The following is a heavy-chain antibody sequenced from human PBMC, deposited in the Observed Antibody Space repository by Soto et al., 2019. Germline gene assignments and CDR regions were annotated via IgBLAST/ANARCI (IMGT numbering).Heavy chain of an antibody. D-gene: IGHD2-15*01. CDR1: GFSLSTSGVG. V-gene: IGHV2-5*02. J-gene: IGHJ6*02. CDR2: IYWDDDK. CDR3: AYVLVEVAHYGMDG. Sequence: QITLKESGPTLVKPTQTLTLTCTFSGFSLSTSGVGVGWIRQPPGKALEWLALIYWDDDKRYSPSLTSRLTITKDTTKNQVVLTMTNLDPVETARYYCAYVLVEVAHYGMDGWGPGTTVTV.